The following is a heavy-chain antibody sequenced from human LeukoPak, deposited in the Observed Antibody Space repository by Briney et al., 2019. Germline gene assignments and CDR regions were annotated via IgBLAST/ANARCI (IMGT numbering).Heavy chain of an antibody. CDR1: GGSISSGDYY. CDR2: IYYSGST. J-gene: IGHJ4*02. V-gene: IGHV4-30-4*01. Sequence: SETLSLTCTVSGGSISSGDYYWSWLRQRPGKGLEWIGYIYYSGSTYYNPSLKSRVTISVDTSKNQFSLKLSSVTAADTAVYYCARGSGDYVFDYWGQGTLVTVSS. CDR3: ARGSGDYVFDY. D-gene: IGHD4-17*01.